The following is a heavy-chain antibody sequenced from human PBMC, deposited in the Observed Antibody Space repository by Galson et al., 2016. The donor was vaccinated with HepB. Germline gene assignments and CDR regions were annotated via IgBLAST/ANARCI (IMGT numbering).Heavy chain of an antibody. CDR2: ISDDGGNK. J-gene: IGHJ3*02. D-gene: IGHD3-16*02. Sequence: SLRLSCAASGFSFSTYGMHWVRQAPGKGLEWVAVISDDGGNKYYTDSVKGRFTISRDNSKNTLYLQMNSLRAADTAVYYCARESYDYVWGSYRELPPVFDIWGQGTMVTVSS. CDR3: ARESYDYVWGSYRELPPVFDI. V-gene: IGHV3-30-3*01. CDR1: GFSFSTYG.